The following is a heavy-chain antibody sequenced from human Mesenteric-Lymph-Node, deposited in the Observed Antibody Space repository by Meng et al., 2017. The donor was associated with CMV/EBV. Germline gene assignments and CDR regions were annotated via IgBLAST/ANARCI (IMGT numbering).Heavy chain of an antibody. Sequence: ASVKVSCKSSDYTFTAYYIHWVRQAPGQGLEWMGWINPNSGDTNYAQKFQGRVTMTRDTSISTAYMELSRLRSDDTAVYYCARSFHSLVGPTHFDYWGQGTLVTVSS. J-gene: IGHJ4*02. CDR2: INPNSGDT. CDR3: ARSFHSLVGPTHFDY. V-gene: IGHV1-2*02. CDR1: DYTFTAYY. D-gene: IGHD1-26*01.